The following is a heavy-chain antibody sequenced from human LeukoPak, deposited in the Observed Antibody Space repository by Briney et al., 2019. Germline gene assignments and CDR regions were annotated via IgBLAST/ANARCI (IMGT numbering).Heavy chain of an antibody. CDR3: ARLCQVTSCARFEY. D-gene: IGHD2-21*02. Sequence: SETLSLTCAVSDYSVTSAYYWGWIRQPPGEGLEWIGSIYYSGSIFYNSSLESRITMSVDTSKNQFYLNLRSVTAADTAVYYCARLCQVTSCARFEYWGQGALVTVSS. CDR1: DYSVTSAYY. CDR2: IYYSGSI. J-gene: IGHJ4*02. V-gene: IGHV4-38-2*01.